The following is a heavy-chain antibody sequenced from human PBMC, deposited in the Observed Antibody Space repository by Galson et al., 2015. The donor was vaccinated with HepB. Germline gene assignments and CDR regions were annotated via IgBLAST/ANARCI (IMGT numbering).Heavy chain of an antibody. CDR1: GFTFSSYS. V-gene: IGHV3-48*02. CDR2: ISSSSSTI. J-gene: IGHJ6*02. D-gene: IGHD5-12*01. CDR3: ARDPRGYSGYEAYYYYYGMDV. Sequence: SLRLSCAASGFTFSSYSMNWVRQAPGKGLEWVSYISSSSSTIYYADSVKGRFTISRDNAKNSLYLQMNSLRDEDTAVYYCARDPRGYSGYEAYYYYYGMDVWGQGTTVTVSS.